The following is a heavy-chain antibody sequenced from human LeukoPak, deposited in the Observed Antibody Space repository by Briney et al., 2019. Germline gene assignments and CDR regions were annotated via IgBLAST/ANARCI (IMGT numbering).Heavy chain of an antibody. Sequence: PSETLSLTCTVSGGSISSYYWSWIRQPPGKGLEWIGYIYYSGSTNYNPPLKSRVTISVDTSKNQFSLKLSSVTAADTAVYYCARLDVVTRAFDIWGQGTMVTVSS. CDR3: ARLDVVTRAFDI. V-gene: IGHV4-59*01. CDR1: GGSISSYY. CDR2: IYYSGST. J-gene: IGHJ3*02. D-gene: IGHD4-23*01.